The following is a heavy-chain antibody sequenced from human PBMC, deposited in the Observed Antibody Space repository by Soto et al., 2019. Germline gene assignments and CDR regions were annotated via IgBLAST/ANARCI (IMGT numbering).Heavy chain of an antibody. Sequence: SETLSLTCAVYGGSFSGYYWSWIRQPPGKGLEWIGEINHSGSTNYNPSLKSRVTISVDTSKNQFTLKLSSVTAADTAVYYCARALVGSGSSGSYYPHRYYYYYYGMDVWGQGTTVTVSS. D-gene: IGHD3-10*01. V-gene: IGHV4-34*01. CDR2: INHSGST. CDR1: GGSFSGYY. CDR3: ARALVGSGSSGSYYPHRYYYYYYGMDV. J-gene: IGHJ6*02.